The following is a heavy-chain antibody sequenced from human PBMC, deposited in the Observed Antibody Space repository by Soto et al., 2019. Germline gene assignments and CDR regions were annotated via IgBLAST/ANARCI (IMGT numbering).Heavy chain of an antibody. V-gene: IGHV1-46*01. Sequence: EASVKGCCKASGYTFTSYYMHWVRQAPGQGLEWMGIINPSGGSTSYAQKFQGRVTMTRDTSTSTVYMELSSLRSEDTAVYYCARDKLQLWYIDYWGQGTLVTVSS. CDR3: ARDKLQLWYIDY. J-gene: IGHJ4*02. CDR2: INPSGGST. CDR1: GYTFTSYY. D-gene: IGHD5-18*01.